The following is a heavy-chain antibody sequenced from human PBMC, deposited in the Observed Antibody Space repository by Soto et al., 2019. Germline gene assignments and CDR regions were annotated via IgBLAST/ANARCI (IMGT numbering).Heavy chain of an antibody. D-gene: IGHD1-1*01. V-gene: IGHV1-18*01. CDR1: GYTFTSYG. CDR3: ASNHDPHYYYYYYMDV. J-gene: IGHJ6*03. Sequence: GASVKVSSKASGYTFTSYGISWVRQAPGQGLEWMGWISAYNGNTNYAQKLQGRVTMTTDTSTSTAYMELRSLRSDDTAVYYCASNHDPHYYYYYYMDVWGKGTTVTVSS. CDR2: ISAYNGNT.